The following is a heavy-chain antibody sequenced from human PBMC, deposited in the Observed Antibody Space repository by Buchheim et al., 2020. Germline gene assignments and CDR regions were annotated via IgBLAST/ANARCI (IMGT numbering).Heavy chain of an antibody. CDR2: ISYDGSNK. V-gene: IGHV3-30*18. CDR3: AKEEWFYYGMDV. J-gene: IGHJ6*02. Sequence: QVQLVESGGGVVQPGRSLRLSCAASGFTFSSYGMHWVRQAPGKGLEWVAVISYDGSNKYYADSVKGRFTISRDNSKNTLYLRMNSLRAEDTAVYYCAKEEWFYYGMDVWGQGTT. D-gene: IGHD3-3*01. CDR1: GFTFSSYG.